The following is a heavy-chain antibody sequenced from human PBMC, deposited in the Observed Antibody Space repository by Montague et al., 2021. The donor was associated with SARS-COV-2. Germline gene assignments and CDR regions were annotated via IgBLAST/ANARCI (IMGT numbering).Heavy chain of an antibody. CDR3: ARTYGGNSFFDS. V-gene: IGHV2-70*11. Sequence: PALVKPTQSLTLTCTFSGFSLSATGMCVNWIRQPPGKALVWLARIDWDDEKDYSTSLRTRLNISKDTSKNQVVLTLTNMDPVDTATYYCARTYGGNSFFDSWGQGALVTVSS. J-gene: IGHJ4*02. CDR1: GFSLSATGMC. CDR2: IDWDDEK. D-gene: IGHD4-23*01.